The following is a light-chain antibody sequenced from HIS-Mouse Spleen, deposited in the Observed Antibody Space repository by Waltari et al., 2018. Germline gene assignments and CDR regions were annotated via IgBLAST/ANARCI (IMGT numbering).Light chain of an antibody. Sequence: QSALTQPPSASGSPGQSVTISCTGTSSDVGGYNYVPWYQQHPGKAPKLMIYEVSKRPSGVPDRFSGSKSGNTASLTVSGLQAEDEADYYCSSYAGSNNPLYVFGTGTKVTVL. J-gene: IGLJ1*01. CDR1: SSDVGGYNY. V-gene: IGLV2-8*01. CDR2: EVS. CDR3: SSYAGSNNPLYV.